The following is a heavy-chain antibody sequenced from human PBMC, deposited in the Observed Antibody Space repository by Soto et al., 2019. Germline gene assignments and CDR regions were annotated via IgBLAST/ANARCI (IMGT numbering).Heavy chain of an antibody. V-gene: IGHV1-69*02. CDR1: GGTFSTYS. Sequence: QVQLVQSGAAVKKPGSSVKASCTDSGGTFSTYSMFWVRQAPGQGLEWMGRIIPMLGIRNYAQRFQDRVTITADKSTATAHMELSSLRSEDTALYYCTIGSWSGEVFDIWGQGTMVTVSS. CDR3: TIGSWSGEVFDI. D-gene: IGHD2-21*01. J-gene: IGHJ3*02. CDR2: IIPMLGIR.